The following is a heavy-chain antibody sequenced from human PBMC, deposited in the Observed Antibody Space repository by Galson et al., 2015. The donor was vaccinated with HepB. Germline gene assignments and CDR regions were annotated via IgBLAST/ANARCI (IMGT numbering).Heavy chain of an antibody. CDR3: AKVRSSWTGAFDI. Sequence: FLRLSCAASGFTFSIYAMNWVRQAPGKGLEWVSGISGSSGSTYYADSVKGRFTISRDNSKNTLYLQMNSLRAEDTAVYYCAKVRSSWTGAFDIWGQGTMVTVSS. CDR2: ISGSSGST. D-gene: IGHD6-13*01. J-gene: IGHJ3*02. V-gene: IGHV3-23*01. CDR1: GFTFSIYA.